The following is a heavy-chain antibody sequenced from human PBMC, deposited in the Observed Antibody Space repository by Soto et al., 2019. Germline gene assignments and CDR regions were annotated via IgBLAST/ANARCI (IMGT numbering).Heavy chain of an antibody. D-gene: IGHD5-12*01. CDR1: EGTCGGYD. CDR3: AKDIGYSSYVFAF. V-gene: IGHV3-9*01. J-gene: IGHJ1*01. Sequence: LLRLCWTAAEGTCGGYDGSWIRKDPGKGLEWVSYIGDSTSIGYADSVKGRFTISRDNAKNSLYLQMNSLRAEDTALYYCAKDIGYSSYVFAFWGKGTLVIVFS. CDR2: IGDSTSI.